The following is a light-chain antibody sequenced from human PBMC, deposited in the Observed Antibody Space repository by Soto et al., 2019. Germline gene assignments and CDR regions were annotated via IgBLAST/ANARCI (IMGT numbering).Light chain of an antibody. CDR3: QQYDNWLTGT. CDR2: QTS. J-gene: IGKJ1*01. CDR1: QYINTR. Sequence: EIVLTQSPATLSSFPGDRVTLSCRASQYINTRLAWYQHRPGQAPRLLIYQTSLRAAGIPARFSASGSGTDFTLTISDVQPEDFALYYCQQYDNWLTGTFGQGTKVDI. V-gene: IGKV3-11*01.